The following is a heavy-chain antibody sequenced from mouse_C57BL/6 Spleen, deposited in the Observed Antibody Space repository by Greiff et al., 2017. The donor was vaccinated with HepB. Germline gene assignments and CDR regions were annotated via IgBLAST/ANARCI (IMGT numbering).Heavy chain of an antibody. CDR1: GYTFTDYY. CDR2: IYPGSGNT. V-gene: IGHV1-84*01. CDR3: ARGEWLLDYYAMDY. D-gene: IGHD2-3*01. Sequence: VQLQQSGPELVKPGASVKISCKASGYTFTDYYINWVKQRPGPGLEWIGWIYPGSGNTKYNEKFKGKATLTVDTSSSTAYMQLSSLTSEDSAVYFCARGEWLLDYYAMDYWGQGTSVTVSS. J-gene: IGHJ4*01.